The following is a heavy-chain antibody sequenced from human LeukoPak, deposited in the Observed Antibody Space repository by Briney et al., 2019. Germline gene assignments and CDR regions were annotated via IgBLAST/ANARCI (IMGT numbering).Heavy chain of an antibody. V-gene: IGHV4-38-2*02. Sequence: PSETLSLTCTVSGYSISSGYYWGWIRQPPGKGLEWIGSIYHSGSTYYNPSLKSRVTISVDTSKNQFSLKLSSVTAADTAVYYCARGLYTVPERNDDYWGQGTLVTVSS. CDR3: ARGLYTVPERNDDY. J-gene: IGHJ4*02. CDR1: GYSISSGYY. CDR2: IYHSGST. D-gene: IGHD4-11*01.